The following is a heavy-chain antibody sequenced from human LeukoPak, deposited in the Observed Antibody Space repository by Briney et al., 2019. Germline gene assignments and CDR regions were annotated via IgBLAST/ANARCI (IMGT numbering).Heavy chain of an antibody. J-gene: IGHJ4*02. CDR3: ARAPYTYGSGSYHYFDY. CDR1: GFTVSSNY. Sequence: GGSLRLSCAASGFTVSSNYMSWVRQAPGKGLEWVSVIYSGGSTYYADSVKGRFTISRDNSKNTLYLQMNSLRAEDTAVYYCARAPYTYGSGSYHYFDYWGQGTLVTVSS. CDR2: IYSGGST. D-gene: IGHD3-10*01. V-gene: IGHV3-66*01.